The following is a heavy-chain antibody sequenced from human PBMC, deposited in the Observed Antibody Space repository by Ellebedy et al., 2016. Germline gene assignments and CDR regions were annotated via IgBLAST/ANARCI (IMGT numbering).Heavy chain of an antibody. V-gene: IGHV1-2*02. J-gene: IGHJ5*02. D-gene: IGHD3-10*01. CDR3: ARDHCYGSGSYYNWFDP. Sequence: ASVKVSCXASGYTFTGYYMHWVRQPPGQGLEWMGWINPNSGGTNYAQKLQGRVTMTTDTSTSTAYMELRSLRSDDTAVYYCARDHCYGSGSYYNWFDPWGQGTLVTVSS. CDR1: GYTFTGYY. CDR2: INPNSGGT.